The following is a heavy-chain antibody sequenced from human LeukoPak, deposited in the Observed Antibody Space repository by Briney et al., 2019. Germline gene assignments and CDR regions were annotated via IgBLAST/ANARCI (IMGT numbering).Heavy chain of an antibody. CDR2: FDPEDGET. D-gene: IGHD2-2*02. V-gene: IGHV1-24*01. CDR1: GYTLTELS. J-gene: IGHJ4*02. CDR3: ATEFRKCSSTSCYRIDY. Sequence: ASVKVSCMVSGYTLTELSMHWVRQAPGKGLEWMGGFDPEDGETIYTQKFQGRVTMTEDTSTDTAYMELSSLRSEDTAVYYCATEFRKCSSTSCYRIDYWGQGTLVTVSS.